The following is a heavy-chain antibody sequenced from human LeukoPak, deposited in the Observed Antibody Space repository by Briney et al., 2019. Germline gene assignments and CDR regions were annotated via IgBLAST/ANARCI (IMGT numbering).Heavy chain of an antibody. CDR3: ARGDCSGGSCYIVYYYYYMDV. CDR1: GFSFSTYS. CDR2: ISRNSRYI. D-gene: IGHD2-15*01. Sequence: GGSLRLSCAASGFSFSTYSMNWVRQAPGKGLEWVSSISRNSRYIYYADSMRGRFTISRDNSKNTLYLQMNSLRAEDTAVYYCARGDCSGGSCYIVYYYYYMDVWGKGTTVTVSS. J-gene: IGHJ6*03. V-gene: IGHV3-21*01.